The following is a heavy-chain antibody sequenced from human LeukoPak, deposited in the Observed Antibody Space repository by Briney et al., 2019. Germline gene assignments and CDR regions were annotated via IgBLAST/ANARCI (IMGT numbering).Heavy chain of an antibody. CDR3: ARASGYFDYIWRSYRYDY. D-gene: IGHD3-16*02. Sequence: SETLSLTCTVSGGSISSYYWNWIRQPPGKGLEWIGYIYYSRSTNYNPSLKSRVTISLDTSKKQFSLKLSSVTAAVTAVYYCARASGYFDYIWRSYRYDYWGQGTLVTVSS. V-gene: IGHV4-59*01. CDR1: GGSISSYY. CDR2: IYYSRST. J-gene: IGHJ4*02.